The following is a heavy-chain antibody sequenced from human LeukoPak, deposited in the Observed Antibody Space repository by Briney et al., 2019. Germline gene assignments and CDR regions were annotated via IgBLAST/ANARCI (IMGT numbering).Heavy chain of an antibody. Sequence: PSETLSLTCTVSGDSISSGTSYWGWIRQPPGKGLQWIRTIYYSGITYYNPSLKSRVTISVDTSKNQFSLKLSSVTAADTAVYYCARHRRPVVPARGIDVWGQGTPVTVSS. CDR2: IYYSGIT. V-gene: IGHV4-39*01. CDR1: GDSISSGTSY. D-gene: IGHD2-2*01. J-gene: IGHJ6*02. CDR3: ARHRRPVVPARGIDV.